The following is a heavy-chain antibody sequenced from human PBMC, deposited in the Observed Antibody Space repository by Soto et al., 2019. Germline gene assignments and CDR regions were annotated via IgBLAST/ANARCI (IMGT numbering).Heavy chain of an antibody. CDR2: LNPSGGSR. D-gene: IGHD3-3*01. CDR3: ARDLGFLEVRYDAFDI. CDR1: GYTVTSYY. Sequence: QVQLVQSGAEVKKPGASVKVSCKASGYTVTSYYMHWVRQAPGQGLEWMGRLNPSGGSRSYEQKFQGRGTMTRDTSTSTVHMELRSLRSEDTAVYYWARDLGFLEVRYDAFDIGGQGTMVTFSS. J-gene: IGHJ3*02. V-gene: IGHV1-46*01.